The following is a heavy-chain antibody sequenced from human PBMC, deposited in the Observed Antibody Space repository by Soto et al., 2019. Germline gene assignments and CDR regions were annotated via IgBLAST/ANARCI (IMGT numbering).Heavy chain of an antibody. CDR2: ISGSGGST. Sequence: GGSLRLSCAASGFTFSSYAMSWVRQAPGKGLEWVSAISGSGGSTYYADSVKGRFTISSDNAKNSVDLQMNSLRAEDTAIYYCARVIRPGYCTSGSCYYFDYWGQGTLVTVSS. CDR1: GFTFSSYA. D-gene: IGHD2-8*01. V-gene: IGHV3-23*01. CDR3: ARVIRPGYCTSGSCYYFDY. J-gene: IGHJ4*02.